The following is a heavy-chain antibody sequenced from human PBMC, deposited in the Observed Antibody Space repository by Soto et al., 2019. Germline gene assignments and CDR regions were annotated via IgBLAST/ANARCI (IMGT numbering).Heavy chain of an antibody. CDR3: ARDGVAAGNINFDY. CDR1: GYIFTKSA. D-gene: IGHD6-25*01. CDR2: ISGGNGNT. V-gene: IGHV1-3*01. Sequence: ASVKVSCKASGYIFTKSAMHWVRQAPGQRLEWMGWISGGNGNTKYSPKLQDRVTITGDTSASTAYMELSSLRSEDTALYYCARDGVAAGNINFDYWGQGTLVTVSS. J-gene: IGHJ4*02.